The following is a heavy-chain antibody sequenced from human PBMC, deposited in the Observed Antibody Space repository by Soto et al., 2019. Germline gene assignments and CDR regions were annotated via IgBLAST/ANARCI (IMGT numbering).Heavy chain of an antibody. CDR3: ARRLEPGYFHY. CDR2: IYYSGST. CDR1: GGSISSSSYY. V-gene: IGHV4-39*01. Sequence: QLQLQESGPGLVKPSETLSLTCTVSGGSISSSSYYWGWIRQPPGKGREWIGSIYYSGSTYYNPSLQSRVTISVDTCKNQFSLKLRSVTAADTAVYYCARRLEPGYFHYWGQGTLVTVSS. J-gene: IGHJ4*02.